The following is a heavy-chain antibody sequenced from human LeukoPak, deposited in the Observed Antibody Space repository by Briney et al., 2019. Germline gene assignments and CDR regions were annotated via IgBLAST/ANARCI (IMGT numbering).Heavy chain of an antibody. V-gene: IGHV4-59*01. CDR3: ARAMGGAKPSYYYYYMDV. D-gene: IGHD3-16*01. CDR1: GGSISSYY. Sequence: PSETLSLTCTVSGGSISSYYWSWIRQPPGKGLEWIGYIYYSGSTNYNPSLKSRVTISVDTSKNQFSLKLSSVTAADTAVYYCARAMGGAKPSYYYYYMDVWGKGTTVTISS. J-gene: IGHJ6*03. CDR2: IYYSGST.